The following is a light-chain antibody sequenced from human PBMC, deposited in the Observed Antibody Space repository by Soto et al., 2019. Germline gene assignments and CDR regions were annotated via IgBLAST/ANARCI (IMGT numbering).Light chain of an antibody. CDR2: DVS. V-gene: IGLV2-14*01. Sequence: QSALTQPASVSGSPGQSITISCTGTSSDVGGYNYVSWYQQHPGKAPKLMIYDVSNRPSGVSNRFSGSKCGNTASLTISGLQAEDEADYCCSSYTSSSTVFGTGTKLTVL. CDR1: SSDVGGYNY. CDR3: SSYTSSSTV. J-gene: IGLJ1*01.